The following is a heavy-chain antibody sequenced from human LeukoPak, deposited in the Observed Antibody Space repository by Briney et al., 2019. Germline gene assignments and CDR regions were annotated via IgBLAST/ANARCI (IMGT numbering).Heavy chain of an antibody. V-gene: IGHV4-59*08. D-gene: IGHD3-9*01. J-gene: IGHJ2*01. CDR3: ARLAAPTYYDILTGPYWYFDL. Sequence: SETLSLTCTVSGGSISSYYWSWIRQPPGKGLEWIGYIYYSGSTNYNPSLKSRVTISVDTSKNQFSLKLSSVTAADTAVYYCARLAAPTYYDILTGPYWYFDLWGRGTLVTVSS. CDR2: IYYSGST. CDR1: GGSISSYY.